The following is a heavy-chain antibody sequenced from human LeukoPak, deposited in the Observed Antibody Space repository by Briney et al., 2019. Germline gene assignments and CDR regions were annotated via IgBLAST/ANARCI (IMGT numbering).Heavy chain of an antibody. CDR1: GGSVSSSIYH. CDR3: VRGHGGY. Sequence: SETLSLTCTVSGGSVSSSIYHWFWIRQPPGKGLEWIGFTYNGGSTYYNPSLKSRVTISVDMAKDQFSLKVMSVTAADTAVYYCVRGHGGYWGQGTLVTVSS. CDR2: TYNGGST. V-gene: IGHV4-61*01. J-gene: IGHJ4*02.